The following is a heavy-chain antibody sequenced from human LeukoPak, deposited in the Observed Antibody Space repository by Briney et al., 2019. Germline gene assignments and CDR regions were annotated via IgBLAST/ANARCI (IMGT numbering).Heavy chain of an antibody. D-gene: IGHD5-18*01. CDR1: GGSISSYY. J-gene: IGHJ4*02. V-gene: IGHV4-39*01. CDR3: ARQAVDTAMVDY. CDR2: IYYSGST. Sequence: SETLSLTCTVSGGSISSYYWGWIRQPPGKGLEWIGSIYYSGSTYYNPSLKSRVTIFVDTSKIQFSLKVSSVTAADTAVYYCARQAVDTAMVDYWGQGSLVTVSS.